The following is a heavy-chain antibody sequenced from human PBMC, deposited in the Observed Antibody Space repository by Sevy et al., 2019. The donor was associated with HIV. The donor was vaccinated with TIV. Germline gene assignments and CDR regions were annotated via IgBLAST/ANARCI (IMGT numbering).Heavy chain of an antibody. CDR2: FDTSGGT. J-gene: IGHJ4*02. V-gene: IGHV4-61*02. CDR1: GGSISSGRYY. Sequence: SETLSLTCTVSGGSISSGRYYWGWIRQPAGKGLEWIGRFDTSGGTNYNPSLNSRVIISVDTSKNQFFLKLTPVTAADTAVYYCVYDSDQWGQGILVTV. D-gene: IGHD3-3*01. CDR3: VYDSDQ.